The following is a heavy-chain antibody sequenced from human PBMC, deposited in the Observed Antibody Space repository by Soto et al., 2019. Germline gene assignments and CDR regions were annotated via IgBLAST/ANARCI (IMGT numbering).Heavy chain of an antibody. D-gene: IGHD2-15*01. CDR3: ARGIATGQLDP. Sequence: ASVKVSCKASGYTFTTYYMHWVRQAPGQGLEWMGRINPDDGNTKSAQKFQDRVIITRDTSASTAYMDLSSLRSEDTAVYYCARGIATGQLDPWGQGTLVTVSS. J-gene: IGHJ5*02. CDR1: GYTFTTYY. V-gene: IGHV1-3*01. CDR2: INPDDGNT.